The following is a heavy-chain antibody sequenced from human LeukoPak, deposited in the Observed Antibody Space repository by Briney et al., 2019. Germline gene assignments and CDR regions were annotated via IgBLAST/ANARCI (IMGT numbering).Heavy chain of an antibody. J-gene: IGHJ5*02. CDR3: ARDQQLVGGNWFDP. Sequence: GRSLRLSCAASGFTFSSYGMHWVRQAPGKGLEWVAVISYDGSNKYYADSVKGRFTISRDNSKNTLYLQMNSLRAEDTAVYYCARDQQLVGGNWFDPWGQGTLVTVSS. CDR2: ISYDGSNK. V-gene: IGHV3-30*03. D-gene: IGHD6-6*01. CDR1: GFTFSSYG.